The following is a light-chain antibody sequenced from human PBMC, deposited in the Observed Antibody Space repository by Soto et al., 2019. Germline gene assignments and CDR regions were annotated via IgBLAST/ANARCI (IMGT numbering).Light chain of an antibody. Sequence: QSALTQPASVSGSPGQSITFSCTGTSSDVGGFNYVSWYQQHPGKAPKLMIYAVSNRPSGVSDRFSGSKSGNTASLTISGLQAEDEADYYCSSYTSSVTVVFGGGTKVTVL. CDR3: SSYTSSVTVV. CDR2: AVS. V-gene: IGLV2-14*01. CDR1: SSDVGGFNY. J-gene: IGLJ2*01.